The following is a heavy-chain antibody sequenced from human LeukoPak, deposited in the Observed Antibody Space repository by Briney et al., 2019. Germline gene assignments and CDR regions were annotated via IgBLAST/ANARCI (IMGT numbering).Heavy chain of an antibody. CDR1: GGSISSGPYF. J-gene: IGHJ3*02. CDR2: IWPSGST. Sequence: SQTLSLTCSVSGGSISSGPYFWSWIRQSPGQGLEWIGYIWPSGSTNYNPSLKSRVTISVDTSKNQFSLKLSSVTAADTAVYYCARHSTSSDAFDIWGQGTMVTVSS. CDR3: ARHSTSSDAFDI. V-gene: IGHV4-30-2*03.